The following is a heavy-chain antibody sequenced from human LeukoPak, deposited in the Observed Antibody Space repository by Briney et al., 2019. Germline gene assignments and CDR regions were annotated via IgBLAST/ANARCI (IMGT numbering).Heavy chain of an antibody. J-gene: IGHJ6*02. Sequence: SETLSLTCAVSGGSISSSSYHWAWIRQAPGKGLEWIGTLYFSGSSYYNPSLKGRVTISVDTSKNQFSLKLSSVTAADTAVYYCARCYYYYYYAMDVWGQGTTVTDSS. V-gene: IGHV4-39*01. CDR2: LYFSGSS. CDR3: ARCYYYYYYAMDV. CDR1: GGSISSSSYH.